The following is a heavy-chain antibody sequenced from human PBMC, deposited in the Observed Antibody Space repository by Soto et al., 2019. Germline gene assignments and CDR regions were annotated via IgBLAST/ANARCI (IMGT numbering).Heavy chain of an antibody. Sequence: ASVKVSCKASGFTFTSSAVEGVRQARGQRLEWIGWIVVGSGNTNYAQKFQERVTITRDMSTSTAYMELSSLRSEDTAVYYCAAGQGVGATPSYYYYGMDVWGQGTTVTVSS. CDR1: GFTFTSSA. CDR2: IVVGSGNT. D-gene: IGHD1-26*01. J-gene: IGHJ6*02. CDR3: AAGQGVGATPSYYYYGMDV. V-gene: IGHV1-58*01.